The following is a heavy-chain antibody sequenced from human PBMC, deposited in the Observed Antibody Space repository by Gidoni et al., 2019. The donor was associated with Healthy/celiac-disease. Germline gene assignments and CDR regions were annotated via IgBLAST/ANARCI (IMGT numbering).Heavy chain of an antibody. V-gene: IGHV3-73*01. Sequence: ASGKGLEWVGRIRSKANSYATAYAASVKGRFTISRDDSKNTAYLQMNSLKTEDTAVYYCTTHYYGMDVWGQGTTVTVS. CDR3: TTHYYGMDV. CDR2: IRSKANSYAT. J-gene: IGHJ6*02.